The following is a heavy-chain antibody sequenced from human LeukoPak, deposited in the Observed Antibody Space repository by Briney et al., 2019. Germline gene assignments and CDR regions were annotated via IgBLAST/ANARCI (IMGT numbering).Heavy chain of an antibody. V-gene: IGHV4-59*11. CDR3: ARREVGAFYDWFDP. CDR2: ISYSGSA. CDR1: GFSISDGHY. D-gene: IGHD1-26*01. Sequence: SETLSLTCTVSGFSISDGHYWGWIRQPPGKGLEWIGYISYSGSANYNPSLKSRLTISVGSSKDRFFLNLSSVTAADTAVYYCARREVGAFYDWFDPWGQGTLVTVSS. J-gene: IGHJ5*02.